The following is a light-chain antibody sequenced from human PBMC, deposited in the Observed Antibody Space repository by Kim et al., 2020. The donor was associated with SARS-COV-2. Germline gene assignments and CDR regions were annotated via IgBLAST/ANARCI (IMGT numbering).Light chain of an antibody. CDR1: QSLVWNNY. V-gene: IGKV2-28*01. CDR2: LHS. J-gene: IGKJ4*01. CDR3: MQALQTPQT. Sequence: DIVMTQSPLSLPVTPGEPASISCRSSQSLVWNNYLDWCLQKPGQSPQLLICLHSNRASGVPDRFSASGSGTDFTLEIDRVEAEDVGVYYCMQALQTPQTFGGGTKVDIK.